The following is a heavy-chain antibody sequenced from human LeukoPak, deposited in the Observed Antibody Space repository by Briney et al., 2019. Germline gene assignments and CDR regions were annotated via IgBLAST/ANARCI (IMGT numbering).Heavy chain of an antibody. J-gene: IGHJ2*01. CDR1: DESFSAYC. D-gene: IGHD4-23*01. CDR3: ARGLGGGNSVYFDL. Sequence: SETLPLTCAVHDESFSAYCWSWIRQPPGKGLEWIGDIYHSASANYNPPLQSRVTISVDTPMNQFSLKLSSVAAADTAVYCCARGLGGGNSVYFDLWGRGTLVTVSS. V-gene: IGHV4-34*01. CDR2: IYHSASA.